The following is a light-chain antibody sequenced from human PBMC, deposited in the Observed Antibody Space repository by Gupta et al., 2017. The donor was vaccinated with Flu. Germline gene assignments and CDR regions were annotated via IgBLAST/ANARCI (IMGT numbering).Light chain of an antibody. V-gene: IGKV1-17*01. CDR1: QGIRND. J-gene: IGKJ1*01. CDR3: RQHNSYPRT. CDR2: AAS. Sequence: DLHMTHSPASLSASVRDRVTITCRASQGIRNDLGWYQQKPGKATKRLIYAASTLESGVPSRFSGSGSGTEFTLTFSSLQPEDFATYYCRQHNSYPRTFGPGTKVEIK.